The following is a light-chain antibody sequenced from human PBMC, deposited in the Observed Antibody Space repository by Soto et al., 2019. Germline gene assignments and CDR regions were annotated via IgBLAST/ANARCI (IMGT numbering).Light chain of an antibody. CDR2: KAS. Sequence: DIQMTQSPSTLSASVGDTVTITCRASQSISSWLAWYQQKPGKAPKLVIYKASTLESGVPSRFSGSGSGTEFTLTISSLQPVDFATYYCQQYNTWTFGQGTKVEIK. V-gene: IGKV1-5*03. CDR1: QSISSW. CDR3: QQYNTWT. J-gene: IGKJ1*01.